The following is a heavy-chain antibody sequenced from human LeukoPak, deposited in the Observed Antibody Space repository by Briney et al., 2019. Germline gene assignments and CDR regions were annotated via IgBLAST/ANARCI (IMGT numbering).Heavy chain of an antibody. J-gene: IGHJ3*02. CDR1: GFTFSTHA. CDR3: VKGASDGCYAPSHI. V-gene: IGHV3-23*01. Sequence: GGSLRLSCAASGFTFSTHAMTWVRQAPGKGLEWVSSIATGFDTYYADSVKGRFTTSRDNSKNTLYLQMNSLRAEDTAVYYCVKGASDGCYAPSHIWGQGTTVTVSS. D-gene: IGHD2-15*01. CDR2: IATGFDT.